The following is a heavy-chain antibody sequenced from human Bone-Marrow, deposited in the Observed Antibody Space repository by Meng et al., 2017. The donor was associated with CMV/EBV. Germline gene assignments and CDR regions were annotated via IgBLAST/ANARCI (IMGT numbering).Heavy chain of an antibody. CDR1: GGSINSYY. CDR3: ARDRGELLLDN. J-gene: IGHJ4*02. D-gene: IGHD3-10*01. V-gene: IGHV4-59*01. CDR2: IYYSGIT. Sequence: GSLRLSCTVSGGSINSYYWSWIRQPPGKGLEWIGYIYYSGITNYNPSLKSRVTISIDTSKNQFSLKLSSVTAADTAVYYCARDRGELLLDNWGQGKLVTVSS.